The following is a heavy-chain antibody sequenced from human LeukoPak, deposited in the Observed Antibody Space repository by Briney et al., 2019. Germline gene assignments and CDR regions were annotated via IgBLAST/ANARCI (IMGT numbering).Heavy chain of an antibody. CDR2: IYTSGST. V-gene: IGHV4-4*07. Sequence: SETLSLTCTVSGGSMSSYYWSWIRQPAGKGLEWIGRIYTSGSTNYNPSLKSRVTMSVDTSKNQFSLKLSSVTAADTAVYYCARGGGGYLTNNWFDPWGQGTLVTVSS. D-gene: IGHD1-1*01. CDR1: GGSMSSYY. CDR3: ARGGGGYLTNNWFDP. J-gene: IGHJ5*02.